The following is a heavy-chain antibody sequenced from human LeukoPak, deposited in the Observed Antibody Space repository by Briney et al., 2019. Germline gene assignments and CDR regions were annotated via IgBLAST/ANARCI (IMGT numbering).Heavy chain of an antibody. V-gene: IGHV4-59*01. D-gene: IGHD3-3*01. CDR3: ARGRFLDAFDI. CDR1: GGSISSYY. Sequence: SETLSLTCTVSGGSISSYYWSWLRQPPGQGLEWIGYIYYSGSTKYKPSLKSRVTISVDTSKNQFSLKLSSVTAADTAVYYCARGRFLDAFDIWGQGTMVTVSS. J-gene: IGHJ3*02. CDR2: IYYSGST.